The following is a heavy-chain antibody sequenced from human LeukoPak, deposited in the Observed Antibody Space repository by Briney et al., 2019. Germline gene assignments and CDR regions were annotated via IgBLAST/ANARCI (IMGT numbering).Heavy chain of an antibody. Sequence: GGSLRLSCAASGFTFSSYSMNWVRQAPGKGLEWVSSISSSSSYIYYADSVKGRFTISRDNAKNSLYLQMNSLRAEDTAVYYCAREALFNWFDPWGQGTLVTVSS. CDR2: ISSSSSYI. D-gene: IGHD3-10*01. CDR1: GFTFSSYS. V-gene: IGHV3-21*01. J-gene: IGHJ5*02. CDR3: AREALFNWFDP.